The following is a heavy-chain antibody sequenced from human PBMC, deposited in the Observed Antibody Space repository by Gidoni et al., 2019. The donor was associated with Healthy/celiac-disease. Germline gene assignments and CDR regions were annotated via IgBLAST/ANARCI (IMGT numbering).Heavy chain of an antibody. Sequence: QVQLQESGPGLVKPSETLSLTCTVSGGSISSYYWSWIRQPPGKGLEWIGYIYYSGSTNYNPSLKSRVTISVDTSKNQFSLKLSSVTAADTAVYYCARVWSGMDVWGQGTTVTVSS. V-gene: IGHV4-59*01. J-gene: IGHJ6*02. CDR1: GGSISSYY. CDR2: IYYSGST. D-gene: IGHD3-3*01. CDR3: ARVWSGMDV.